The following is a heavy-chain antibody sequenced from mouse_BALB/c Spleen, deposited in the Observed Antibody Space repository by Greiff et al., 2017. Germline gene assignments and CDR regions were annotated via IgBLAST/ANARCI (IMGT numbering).Heavy chain of an antibody. CDR1: GFNIKDTY. V-gene: IGHV14-3*02. CDR3: ARPYYYGSRWNFDV. CDR2: IDPANGNT. J-gene: IGHJ1*01. Sequence: EVQLHQSGAELVKPGASVKLSCTASGFNIKDTYMHWVKQRPEQGLEWIGRIDPANGNTKYDPKFQGKATITADTSSNTAYLQLSSLTSEDTAVYYCARPYYYGSRWNFDVWGAGTTVTVSS. D-gene: IGHD1-1*01.